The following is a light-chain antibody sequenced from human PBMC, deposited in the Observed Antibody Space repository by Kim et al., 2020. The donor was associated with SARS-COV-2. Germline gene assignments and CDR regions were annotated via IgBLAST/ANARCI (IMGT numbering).Light chain of an antibody. V-gene: IGLV8-61*01. CDR2: STN. CDR1: SGSVSTSYY. Sequence: QTVVTREPSFSVSPGGTVTLTCGLSSGSVSTSYYPSWYQQTPGQAPRTLIYSTNTRSSGVPDRFSGSILGNKAALTITGAQADDESDYYCVLYMGSGTWVFGGGTQLTVL. J-gene: IGLJ3*02. CDR3: VLYMGSGTWV.